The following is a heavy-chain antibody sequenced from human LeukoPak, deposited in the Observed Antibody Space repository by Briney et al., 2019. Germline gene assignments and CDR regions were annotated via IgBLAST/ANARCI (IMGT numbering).Heavy chain of an antibody. Sequence: ASVKVSCKVSGYTLTELSMHWVRQAPGKGLEWMGGFDPEDGETIYAQKFQGRVTMTEDTSTDTAYMELSSLRSEDTAVYYCATVTPGYYWSGYQPDAFDIWGQGTMVTVSS. V-gene: IGHV1-24*01. J-gene: IGHJ3*02. CDR3: ATVTPGYYWSGYQPDAFDI. D-gene: IGHD3-3*01. CDR1: GYTLTELS. CDR2: FDPEDGET.